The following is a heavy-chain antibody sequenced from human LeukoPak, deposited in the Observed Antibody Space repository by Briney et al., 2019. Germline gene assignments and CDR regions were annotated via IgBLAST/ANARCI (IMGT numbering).Heavy chain of an antibody. CDR2: ISYDGSNK. J-gene: IGHJ5*02. V-gene: IGHV3-30-3*01. CDR1: GFTFSSYA. CDR3: ARDKKGGFDP. D-gene: IGHD3-16*01. Sequence: GRSLRLSCAASGFTFSSYAMHWVRQAPGKGLEWVAVISYDGSNKYYADSVKGRFTISRDNSKNTLYLQMNSLRAEDTAVYYCARDKKGGFDPWGQGTLVTVSS.